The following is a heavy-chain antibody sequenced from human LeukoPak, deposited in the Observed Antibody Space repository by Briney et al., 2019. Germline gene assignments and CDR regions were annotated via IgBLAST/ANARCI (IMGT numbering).Heavy chain of an antibody. J-gene: IGHJ4*02. CDR2: IYYSGST. V-gene: IGHV4-31*03. CDR1: GGSISSGGYY. CDR3: ARDRTGYFFDD. Sequence: SQTLSLTCTVSGGSISSGGYYWSWIRQHPGKGLEWIGYIYYSGSTYYNPSLKSRVTISLHTSESQFSLKLSSVTAADTAVYFCARDRTGYFFDDWGQGTLVTVSS.